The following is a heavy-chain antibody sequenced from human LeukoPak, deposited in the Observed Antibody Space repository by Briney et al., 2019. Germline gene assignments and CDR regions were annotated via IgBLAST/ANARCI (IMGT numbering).Heavy chain of an antibody. J-gene: IGHJ1*01. D-gene: IGHD3-22*01. Sequence: SETLSLTCTVSGGSISVYYWSWIRQPPGKGLEWIGYIYSSGSTNYNPSLKSRVTISVDTSKNQFSLKLSSVTAADTAVYYCARHSKYYYDSSGSYVGYFQHWGQGTLVTVSS. CDR3: ARHSKYYYDSSGSYVGYFQH. V-gene: IGHV4-59*08. CDR1: GGSISVYY. CDR2: IYSSGST.